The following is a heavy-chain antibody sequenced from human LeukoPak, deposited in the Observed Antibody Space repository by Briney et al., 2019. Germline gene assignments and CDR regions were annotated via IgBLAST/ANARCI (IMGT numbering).Heavy chain of an antibody. Sequence: GGSLRLSCAASGFTFSSYAMSWVRQTPGKGLEWVSAISGSGDTTYCADSVKGRFTISRDNAKNSLFLQMNSLRAEDTAVYYCARDVGDLWGQGTLVTVSS. D-gene: IGHD2-21*02. CDR2: ISGSGDTT. V-gene: IGHV3-23*01. CDR3: ARDVGDL. J-gene: IGHJ4*02. CDR1: GFTFSSYA.